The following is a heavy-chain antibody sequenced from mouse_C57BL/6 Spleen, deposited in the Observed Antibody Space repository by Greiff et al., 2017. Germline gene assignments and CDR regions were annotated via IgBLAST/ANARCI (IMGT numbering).Heavy chain of an antibody. Sequence: VQLQQSVAELVRPGASVKLSCTASGFNIKNTYMHWVKQRPEQGLEWIGRIDPANGNTKYAPKFQGKATITADTSSNPDYLQLSSRTSEDTAIDYCARGGYGSSCFADWGQGTLVTVSA. CDR3: ARGGYGSSCFAD. J-gene: IGHJ3*01. V-gene: IGHV14-3*01. CDR2: IDPANGNT. CDR1: GFNIKNTY. D-gene: IGHD1-1*01.